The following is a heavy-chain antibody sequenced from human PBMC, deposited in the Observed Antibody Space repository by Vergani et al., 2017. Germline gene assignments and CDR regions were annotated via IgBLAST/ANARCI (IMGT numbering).Heavy chain of an antibody. V-gene: IGHV3-7*02. D-gene: IGHD3-9*01. J-gene: IGHJ4*02. CDR2: IKQDGSEK. CDR1: GFTFSGSA. CDR3: ARVSAFYDILTGSYFDY. Sequence: EVQLVESGGGLVQPGGSLKLSCAASGFTFSGSAMHWVRQASGKGLEWVANIKQDGSEKYYVDSVKGRFTLSRENAKNSLYLQMNSLRAEDTAVYYGARVSAFYDILTGSYFDYWGQGTLVTVSS.